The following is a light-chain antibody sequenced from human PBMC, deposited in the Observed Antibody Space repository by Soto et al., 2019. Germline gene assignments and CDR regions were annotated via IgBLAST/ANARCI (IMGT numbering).Light chain of an antibody. CDR1: QTISSW. CDR2: KAS. CDR3: QHYNRYSEA. V-gene: IGKV1-5*03. Sequence: DIQVTQSASTLSGSVGDRVTITCRASQTISSWLAWYQQKPGKAPKLLIYKASTLKSGVPSRFSGSGSGTEFTLTISSLQPDDVATYYCQHYNRYSEAFGQGTKVDIK. J-gene: IGKJ1*01.